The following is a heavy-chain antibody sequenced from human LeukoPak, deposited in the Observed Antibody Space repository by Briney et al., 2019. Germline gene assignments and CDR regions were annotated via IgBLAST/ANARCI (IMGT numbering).Heavy chain of an antibody. CDR3: ARRLGRKFGERFYYYHYLDV. CDR1: GGSFSGYY. D-gene: IGHD3-10*01. Sequence: PSETLSLTCAVYGGSFSGYYWSWIRQPPGKGLEWIGEINHSGSTNYNPSLKSRVTISVDTSKNQFSLKLSSVTAADTAVYYCARRLGRKFGERFYYYHYLDVWGKGTTVTISS. V-gene: IGHV4-34*01. J-gene: IGHJ6*03. CDR2: INHSGST.